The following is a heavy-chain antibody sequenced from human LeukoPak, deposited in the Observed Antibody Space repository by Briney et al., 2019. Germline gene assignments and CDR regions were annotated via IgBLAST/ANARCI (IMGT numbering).Heavy chain of an antibody. D-gene: IGHD3-10*01. CDR2: IAPGGGIT. V-gene: IGHV1-46*01. Sequence: ASVRVSCKASGYTFTSHYIHWVRQAPGQGLEWMGIIAPGGGITRNAQKFQDRVTMPRDSSTSTVYMELSSLTSEDTAVYYCAGSSHQRNWFDPWGQGTLVTVSS. CDR1: GYTFTSHY. CDR3: AGSSHQRNWFDP. J-gene: IGHJ5*02.